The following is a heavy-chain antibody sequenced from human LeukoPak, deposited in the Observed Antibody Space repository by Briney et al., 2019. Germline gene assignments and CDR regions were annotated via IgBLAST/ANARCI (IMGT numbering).Heavy chain of an antibody. V-gene: IGHV5-51*01. Sequence: GESLKISCEASGYIFPNYWIGWVRQVPGKGLDWMGLIHPGDSDTRYSPSFQGQVTISVGKSITTAYLQWSSLQASDTAIYFCARVVVVTSTHWHFDLWGRGSLVTVFS. D-gene: IGHD2-21*02. CDR1: GYIFPNYW. CDR3: ARVVVVTSTHWHFDL. J-gene: IGHJ2*01. CDR2: IHPGDSDT.